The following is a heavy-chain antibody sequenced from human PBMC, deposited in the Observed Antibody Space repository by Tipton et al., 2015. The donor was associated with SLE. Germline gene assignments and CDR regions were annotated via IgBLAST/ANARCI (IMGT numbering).Heavy chain of an antibody. CDR2: ISGSGSYT. Sequence: QLVQSGGGLVKPGGSLRLSCAASGFTFSDYYMSWIRQAPGKGLEWVSYISGSGSYTNYADSVKGRFTISRDNAKNSLYLQMNSLRAEDTALYYCAREKGPLDSSGWYGGAFDIWGQGTMVTVSS. V-gene: IGHV3-11*05. D-gene: IGHD6-19*01. CDR3: AREKGPLDSSGWYGGAFDI. CDR1: GFTFSDYY. J-gene: IGHJ3*02.